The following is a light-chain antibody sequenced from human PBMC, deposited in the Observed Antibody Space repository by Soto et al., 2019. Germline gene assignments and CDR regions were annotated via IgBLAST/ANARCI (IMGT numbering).Light chain of an antibody. CDR3: SSYTSSSTPYV. CDR2: DVS. J-gene: IGLJ1*01. CDR1: SSDVGGYNH. Sequence: QSVLTQPRSVSGSPGQSVTISCTGTSSDVGGYNHVSWYQQNPGEAPKVMIFDVSKRPSGVPDRFSGSKSGNTASLTISGLQAEDEADYYCSSYTSSSTPYVFGTGTKV. V-gene: IGLV2-11*01.